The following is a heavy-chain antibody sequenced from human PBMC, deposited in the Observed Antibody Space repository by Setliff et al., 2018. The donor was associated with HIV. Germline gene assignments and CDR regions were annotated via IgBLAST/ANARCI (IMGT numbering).Heavy chain of an antibody. J-gene: IGHJ6*03. CDR1: GGSISGFY. CDR3: ARGIGTRYNYYMDV. Sequence: SETLSLTCTVSGGSISGFYWNWIRQSAGKGLQWIGRIYDSGSTKYNPSLKSRVTMSADTSRNQLSLKLSSVTAADTAVYYCARGIGTRYNYYMDVWGIGTTVTVSS. V-gene: IGHV4-4*07. CDR2: IYDSGST. D-gene: IGHD1-20*01.